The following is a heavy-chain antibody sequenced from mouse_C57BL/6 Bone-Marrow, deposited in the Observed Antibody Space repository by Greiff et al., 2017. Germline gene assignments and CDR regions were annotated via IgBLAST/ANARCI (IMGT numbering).Heavy chain of an antibody. CDR2: IDPETGGT. CDR1: GYTFTDYE. D-gene: IGHD1-1*01. CDR3: TRSYYFAWFAY. J-gene: IGHJ3*01. V-gene: IGHV1-15*01. Sequence: VKLQQSGAELVRPGASVTLSCKASGYTFTDYEMHWVKQTPVHGLEWIGAIDPETGGTAYNQKVKGKAILTADKSSSTAYMELRSLTSEDSAVYYCTRSYYFAWFAYWGQGTLVTVSA.